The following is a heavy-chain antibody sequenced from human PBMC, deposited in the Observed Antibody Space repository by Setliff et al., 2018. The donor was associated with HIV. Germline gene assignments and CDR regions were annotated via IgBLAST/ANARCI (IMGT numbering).Heavy chain of an antibody. J-gene: IGHJ4*02. CDR2: IYYSGST. D-gene: IGHD6-19*01. CDR3: ARIAVAGTAFDY. Sequence: KASETLSVTCTVSGGSISSSSYYWGWIRQPPGKGLEWIGSIYYSGSTYYNPSLKSRVTISVDKSKNQFSLKLSSVTAADTAVYYCARIAVAGTAFDYWGQGTLVTVSS. CDR1: GGSISSSSYY. V-gene: IGHV4-39*07.